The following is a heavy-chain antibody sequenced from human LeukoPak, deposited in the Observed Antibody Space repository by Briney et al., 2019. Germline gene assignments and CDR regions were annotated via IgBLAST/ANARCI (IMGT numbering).Heavy chain of an antibody. CDR3: ARDVGATPGYFDY. V-gene: IGHV4-39*06. D-gene: IGHD1-26*01. CDR2: IYYSGST. Sequence: SETLSLTCTVSGGSIGSSSDCWGWIREPPWKGLEWIGNIYYSGSTYYNPSLNSRVTISVDTSKNQFTLKLSSVTAADTAVYYCARDVGATPGYFDYWGQGTLVTVSS. CDR1: GGSIGSSSDC. J-gene: IGHJ4*02.